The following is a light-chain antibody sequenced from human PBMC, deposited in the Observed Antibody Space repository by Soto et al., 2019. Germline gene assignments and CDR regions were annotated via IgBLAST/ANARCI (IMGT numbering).Light chain of an antibody. CDR3: AAWDDSLNGYYV. CDR1: SSNIGSNT. CDR2: SNN. Sequence: QLVLTQPPSASGTPGQRVTISCSGSSSNIGSNTVNWYQQLPGTAAKQLIYSNNQRPSGVPDRISCSNSGSSASLAISVLQFEDEAEYYCAAWDDSLNGYYVFGTGTKLTVL. V-gene: IGLV1-44*01. J-gene: IGLJ1*01.